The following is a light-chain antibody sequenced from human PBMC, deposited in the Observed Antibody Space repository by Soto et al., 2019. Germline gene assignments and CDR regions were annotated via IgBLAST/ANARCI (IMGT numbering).Light chain of an antibody. CDR1: ENIGNH. Sequence: DIQMTQSPPSLSASAGDRVTISCRPRENIGNHLNWYQQKPGNAPKLLIYATSNLQSGVPSRFSGRGSGTDFTLTISGLQPEDLATYYCQQSYSAPYTFGQGTKLDIK. CDR2: ATS. V-gene: IGKV1-39*01. J-gene: IGKJ2*01. CDR3: QQSYSAPYT.